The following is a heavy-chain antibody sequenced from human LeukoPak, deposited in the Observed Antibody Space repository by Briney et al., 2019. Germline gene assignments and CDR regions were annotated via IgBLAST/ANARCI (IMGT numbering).Heavy chain of an antibody. J-gene: IGHJ4*02. D-gene: IGHD2-2*01. CDR3: ARAGRVYQFHDY. V-gene: IGHV4-34*01. CDR1: GGSFSGYY. Sequence: PSETLSLTCAAYGGSFSGYYWSWIRQPPGKGLEWIGEINHSGSTNYNPSLKSQVTISVDTSKNQFSLKLSSVTAADTAVYYCARAGRVYQFHDYWGQGTLVTVSS. CDR2: INHSGST.